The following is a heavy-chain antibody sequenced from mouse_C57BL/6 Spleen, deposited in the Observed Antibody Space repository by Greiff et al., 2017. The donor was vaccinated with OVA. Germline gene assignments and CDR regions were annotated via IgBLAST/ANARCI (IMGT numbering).Heavy chain of an antibody. V-gene: IGHV1-15*01. CDR3: TRGRFAD. CDR2: IDPETGGT. J-gene: IGHJ3*01. Sequence: VQLQQSGAELVWPGASVTLSCKASGYTFTDYEMHWVKQTPVHGLEWIGAIDPETGGTAYNQKFKGKAILTADKSSSTAYMELRSLTSEDSAVYYCTRGRFADWGQGTLVTVSA. CDR1: GYTFTDYE.